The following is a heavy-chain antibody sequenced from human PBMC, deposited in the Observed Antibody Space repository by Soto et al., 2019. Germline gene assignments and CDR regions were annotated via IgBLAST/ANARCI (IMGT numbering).Heavy chain of an antibody. J-gene: IGHJ3*02. CDR2: INPNSGGT. CDR3: ARVSGSIAVAATGAFDI. V-gene: IGHV1-2*02. Sequence: ASVKVSCKASGYTFTGDYMHWVRQAPGQGLEWMGWINPNSGGTNYAQKFQGRVTMTRDTSISTAYMELSRLRSDDTAVYYCARVSGSIAVAATGAFDIWGQGTMVTVSS. D-gene: IGHD6-19*01. CDR1: GYTFTGDY.